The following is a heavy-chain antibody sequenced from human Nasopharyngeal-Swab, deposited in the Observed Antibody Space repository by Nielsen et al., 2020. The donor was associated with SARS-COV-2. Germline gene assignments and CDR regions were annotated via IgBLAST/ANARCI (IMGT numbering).Heavy chain of an antibody. CDR3: ARGGIAAAADYYYGMDV. CDR1: GFTFSSYS. V-gene: IGHV3-48*04. J-gene: IGHJ6*02. CDR2: ISSSGSTI. D-gene: IGHD6-13*01. Sequence: GGSLRLSCAASGFTFSSYSMNWVRQAPGKGLEWVSYISSSGSTIYYADSVKGRFTISRDNAKNSLYLQMNSLRAEDTAVYYCARGGIAAAADYYYGMDVWGQGTTVTVSS.